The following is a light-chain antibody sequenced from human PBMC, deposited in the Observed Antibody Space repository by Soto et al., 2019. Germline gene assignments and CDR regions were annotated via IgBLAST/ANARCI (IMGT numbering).Light chain of an antibody. Sequence: EIVLTQSPATLSLSPGEKATLSCGDNQRVSSSYLAWYQQKPGLAPRLLIYAASSRATGIPDRFSSSGSGKDFTITISRLEPEDFAVYYCQQYGSSPYTFGQGTKLEIK. V-gene: IGKV3D-20*01. CDR2: AAS. J-gene: IGKJ2*01. CDR3: QQYGSSPYT. CDR1: QRVSSSY.